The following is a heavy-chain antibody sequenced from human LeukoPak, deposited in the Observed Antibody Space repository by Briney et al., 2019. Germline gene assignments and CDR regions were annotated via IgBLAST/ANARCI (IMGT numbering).Heavy chain of an antibody. CDR3: ARTGYCSGGSCPFDY. J-gene: IGHJ4*02. CDR2: IYPGDSDT. V-gene: IGHV5-51*01. Sequence: ESLKISCRGSGYSFTTYWIGWVRQMPGKGLEWMGIIYPGDSDTRYSPSFQGQVTISADKSISTAYLQWSSLKASDTAMYYCARTGYCSGGSCPFDYWGQGTLVTVSS. CDR1: GYSFTTYW. D-gene: IGHD2-15*01.